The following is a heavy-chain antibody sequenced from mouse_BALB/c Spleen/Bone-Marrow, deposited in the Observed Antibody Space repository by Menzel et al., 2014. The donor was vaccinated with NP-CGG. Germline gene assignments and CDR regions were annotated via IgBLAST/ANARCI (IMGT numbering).Heavy chain of an antibody. J-gene: IGHJ1*01. CDR2: ISYDGSN. CDR3: AKLLYWYFDV. CDR1: GYSITSGYY. V-gene: IGHV3-6*02. Sequence: EVHLVESGPGLVKPSQSLSLPCSVTGYSITSGYYCNWIRQFPGNTLEWMGYISYDGSNNYNPSLKNRISITRDTSKNQFFLKLNSVTTEDTATYYCAKLLYWYFDVWGAGTTVTVSS.